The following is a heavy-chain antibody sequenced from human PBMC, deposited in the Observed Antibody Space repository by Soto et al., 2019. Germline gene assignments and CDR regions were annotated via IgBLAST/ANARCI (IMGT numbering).Heavy chain of an antibody. CDR2: IYPGDSDT. J-gene: IGHJ6*02. CDR1: GYSFTSYW. CDR3: SILDTGIGPTPDNYGMDV. Sequence: GESLKISCQGSGYSFTSYWIGWVRQMPGKGLEWMGIIYPGDSDTRYSPSFHGQVTISADKSLSTAYLQWSSLKASDTAMYYCSILDTGIGPTPDNYGMDVCGQGPAVTVSS. D-gene: IGHD1-20*01. V-gene: IGHV5-51*01.